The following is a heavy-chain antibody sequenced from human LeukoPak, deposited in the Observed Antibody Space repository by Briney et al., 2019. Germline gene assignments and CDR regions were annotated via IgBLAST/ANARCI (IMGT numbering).Heavy chain of an antibody. CDR3: ARAPYSSSSVDY. J-gene: IGHJ4*02. D-gene: IGHD6-6*01. CDR1: GGSISSGGYY. V-gene: IGHV4-31*03. CDR2: IYYSGST. Sequence: SETLSLTCTVSGGSISSGGYYWSWIRQHPGKGPEWIGYIYYSGSTYYNPSLKSRVTISVDMSKNQFSLKLSSVTAADTAVYYCARAPYSSSSVDYWGQGTLVTVSS.